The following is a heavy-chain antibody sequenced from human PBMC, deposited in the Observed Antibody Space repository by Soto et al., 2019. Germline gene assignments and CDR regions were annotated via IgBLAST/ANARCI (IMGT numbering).Heavy chain of an antibody. CDR1: GGSVSSGSYY. CDR2: IYYSGST. CDR3: ARDLGMWGYYYYGMDV. D-gene: IGHD3-16*01. J-gene: IGHJ6*02. V-gene: IGHV4-61*01. Sequence: KTSETLSLTCTVSGGSVSSGSYYWSWIRQPPGKGLEWIGYIYYSGSTNYNPSLKSRVTISVDTSKNQFSLKLSSVTAADTAVYYCARDLGMWGYYYYGMDVWGQGTTVTVSS.